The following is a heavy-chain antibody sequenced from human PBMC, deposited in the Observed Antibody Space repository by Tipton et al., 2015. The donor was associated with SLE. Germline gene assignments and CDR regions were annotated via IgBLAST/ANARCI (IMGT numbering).Heavy chain of an antibody. J-gene: IGHJ4*02. CDR3: ARDSIELGTAY. D-gene: IGHD7-27*01. CDR2: IYYSGST. Sequence: TLSLTCTVSGGSISSGDYYWSWIRQPPGKGLEWIGYIYYSGSTYYNPSLKSRVTISVDKSKNQFSLKLSSVTAADTAVYHCARDSIELGTAYWGQGTLVTVSS. V-gene: IGHV4-30-4*01. CDR1: GGSISSGDYY.